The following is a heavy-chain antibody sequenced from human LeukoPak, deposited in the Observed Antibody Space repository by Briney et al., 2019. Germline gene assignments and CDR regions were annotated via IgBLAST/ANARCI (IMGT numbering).Heavy chain of an antibody. Sequence: ASVKVSCKASGYTFTNYDINWVRQATGQGLEWMGWMNPNSGNTGYAQKFQGRVTITRNTSISTAYMEPSSLRSEDTAVYYCAREKAYSSSSDFDYWGQGTLVTVSS. J-gene: IGHJ4*02. V-gene: IGHV1-8*03. CDR1: GYTFTNYD. CDR2: MNPNSGNT. D-gene: IGHD6-6*01. CDR3: AREKAYSSSSDFDY.